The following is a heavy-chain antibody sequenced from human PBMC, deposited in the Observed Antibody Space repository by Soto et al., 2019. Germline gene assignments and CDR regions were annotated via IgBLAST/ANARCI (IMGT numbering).Heavy chain of an antibody. CDR1: GFTFSNSG. D-gene: IGHD1-1*01. V-gene: IGHV3-23*01. CDR3: AKPLHNSYYIVMDV. Sequence: EVQLLVSGGDLVQPGGSLRLVCAASGFTFSNSGMRWVRQSPGQGLEWVSSIGPSGNTYYSDAVKGRFTISRNIAKNTLFLQMDSLRAEDTATYYCAKPLHNSYYIVMDVWGQGTTVTVSS. J-gene: IGHJ6*02. CDR2: IGPSGNT.